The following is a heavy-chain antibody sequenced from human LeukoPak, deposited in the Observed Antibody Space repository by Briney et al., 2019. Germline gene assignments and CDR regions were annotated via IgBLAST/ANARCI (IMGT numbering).Heavy chain of an antibody. CDR2: IPYIGST. CDR1: DDSFSSHY. CDR3: ARDLVTVTKGFDI. J-gene: IGHJ3*02. Sequence: SDTVSLICAVSDDSFSSHYWTWVRQPPGKGLEWIGYIPYIGSTNYNPSLKSRVTISIDTSKNQFSLKLSSVTAADTAVYYCARDLVTVTKGFDIWGQGTMVSVSS. V-gene: IGHV4-59*11. D-gene: IGHD4-17*01.